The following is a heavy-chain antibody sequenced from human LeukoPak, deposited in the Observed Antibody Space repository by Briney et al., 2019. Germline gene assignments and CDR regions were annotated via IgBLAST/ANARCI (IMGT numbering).Heavy chain of an antibody. CDR1: GYTFTGYY. CDR2: INPNSGGT. D-gene: IGHD4-11*01. Sequence: ASVKVSCKASGYTFTGYYMHWVRQTPGQGLEWMGWINPNSGGTNYAQKFQGRVTMTRDTSISTAYMELSRLRSDDTAVYYSARGALMRRVLVTTNRPFYYWGQGTLVNVSS. J-gene: IGHJ4*02. CDR3: ARGALMRRVLVTTNRPFYY. V-gene: IGHV1-2*02.